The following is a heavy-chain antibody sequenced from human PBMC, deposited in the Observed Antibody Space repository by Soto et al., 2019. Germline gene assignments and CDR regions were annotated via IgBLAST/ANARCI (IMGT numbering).Heavy chain of an antibody. V-gene: IGHV3-7*01. D-gene: IGHD1-1*01. CDR3: ARVYTTGTPSGYYYYMDV. Sequence: GGSLRLSCAASGFTFSSYWMSWVRQAPGKGLEWVANIKQDGSEKYYVDSVKGRFTISRDNAKNSLYLQMNSLRAEDTAVYYCARVYTTGTPSGYYYYMDVWGKGTTVTVFS. CDR1: GFTFSSYW. J-gene: IGHJ6*03. CDR2: IKQDGSEK.